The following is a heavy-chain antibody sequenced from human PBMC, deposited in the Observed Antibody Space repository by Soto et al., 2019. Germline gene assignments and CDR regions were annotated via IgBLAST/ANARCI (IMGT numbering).Heavy chain of an antibody. V-gene: IGHV4-30-2*01. CDR2: MYHSGST. D-gene: IGHD3-10*01. J-gene: IGHJ4*02. CDR3: ARNYGPGYTFDY. Sequence: TLSLTCAVSGGSISSGGYSWSWIRQPPGKGLEWIGYMYHSGSTYYNPSLKSRVTISVDTSKNQFSLKLSSVTAADTAVYYCARNYGPGYTFDYWGQGTLVTVSS. CDR1: GGSISSGGYS.